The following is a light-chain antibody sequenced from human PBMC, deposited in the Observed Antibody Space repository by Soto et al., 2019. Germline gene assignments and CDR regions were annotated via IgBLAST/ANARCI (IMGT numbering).Light chain of an antibody. Sequence: QSALTQPASVSGSPGQSITISCTGTSSDVGGYNYVSWYQQHPGKAPKLMIYEVSNRPSGVSNRFSGSKSGNTASLTISGLQAEDEADYYWSSYTSSSTPYVLGTGTKLTVL. CDR3: SSYTSSSTPYV. J-gene: IGLJ1*01. V-gene: IGLV2-14*01. CDR2: EVS. CDR1: SSDVGGYNY.